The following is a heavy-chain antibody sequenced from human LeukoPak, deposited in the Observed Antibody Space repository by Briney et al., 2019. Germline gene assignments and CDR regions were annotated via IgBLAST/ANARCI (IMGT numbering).Heavy chain of an antibody. CDR1: GFTFSSYW. D-gene: IGHD3-22*01. CDR2: MNQDGSEK. CDR3: VRLDRSGYMDY. J-gene: IGHJ4*02. Sequence: PGGSLRLSCAASGFTFSSYWMTWVRQAPGKGLEWVANMNQDGSEKNYVDSVKGRFTISRDNAKNSLYLQMNSLSAEDTAIYYCVRLDRSGYMDYWGQGTLVTVSS. V-gene: IGHV3-7*01.